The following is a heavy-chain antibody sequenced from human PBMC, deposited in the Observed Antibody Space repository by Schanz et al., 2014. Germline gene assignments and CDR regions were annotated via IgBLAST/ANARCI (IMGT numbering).Heavy chain of an antibody. Sequence: QVQLQQSGPGLVKPSQTLSLTCTVSGDSISSSGSYWTWIRQHPGKGLEWIGYIYYSGSTTYNPSLKSRVTISVDTSKKQFSLNLSSVTAADTAVYYCARGRVVPAAPEFDYWGQGILVTVSS. V-gene: IGHV4-61*08. CDR1: GDSISSSGSY. J-gene: IGHJ4*02. D-gene: IGHD2-2*01. CDR3: ARGRVVPAAPEFDY. CDR2: IYYSGST.